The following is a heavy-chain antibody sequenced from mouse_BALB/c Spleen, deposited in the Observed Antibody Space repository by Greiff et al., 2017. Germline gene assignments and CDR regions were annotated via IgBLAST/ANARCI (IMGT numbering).Heavy chain of an antibody. CDR3: ARGSPCYGNYAGYFDV. CDR2: ISSGGST. V-gene: IGHV5-6-5*01. J-gene: IGHJ1*01. CDR1: GFTFSSYA. D-gene: IGHD2-10*01. Sequence: EVHLVESGGGLVKPGGSLKLSCAASGFTFSSYAMSWVRQTPEKRLEWVASISSGGSTYYPDSVKGRFTISRDNARNILYLQMSSLRSEDTAMYYCARGSPCYGNYAGYFDVWGAGTTVTVSS.